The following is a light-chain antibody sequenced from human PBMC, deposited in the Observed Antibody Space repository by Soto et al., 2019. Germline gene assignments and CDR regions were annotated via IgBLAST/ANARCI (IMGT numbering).Light chain of an antibody. Sequence: DIQMTQSPSSLSASVGDRVTITCRASQSISRNLNWYQHKPGKAPKLLIYAASSLQNGVPSRFSGGGSGTEFTLSISSLQPEDFGTYYCQQSYTPASITFGQGTRLEI. J-gene: IGKJ5*01. CDR2: AAS. V-gene: IGKV1-39*01. CDR3: QQSYTPASIT. CDR1: QSISRN.